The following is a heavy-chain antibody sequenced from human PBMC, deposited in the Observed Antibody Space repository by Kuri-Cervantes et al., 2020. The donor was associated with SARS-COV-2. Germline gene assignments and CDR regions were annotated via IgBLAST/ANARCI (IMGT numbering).Heavy chain of an antibody. CDR3: ASRDWHGDYYDSSGYYSDAFDI. CDR1: GGTFSSYA. Sequence: SVKVSCKASGGTFSSYAISWVRQAPGQGLEWMGRIIPILGIANYAQKFQGRVTITADESTSTAYMELSSLRSEDTAVYYCASRDWHGDYYDSSGYYSDAFDIWGQGTMVTVSS. D-gene: IGHD3-22*01. J-gene: IGHJ3*02. V-gene: IGHV1-69*04. CDR2: IIPILGIA.